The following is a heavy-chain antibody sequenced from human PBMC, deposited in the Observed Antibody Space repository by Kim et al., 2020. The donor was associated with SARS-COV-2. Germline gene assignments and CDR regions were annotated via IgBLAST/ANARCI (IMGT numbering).Heavy chain of an antibody. D-gene: IGHD6-13*01. CDR3: ARVGQKASSRYRYNWFDP. J-gene: IGHJ5*02. Sequence: SETLSLTCAVYGGSFSGYYWSWIRQPPGKGLEWIGEINHSGSTNYNPSPKSRVTISVDTSKNQFSLKLSSVTAADTAVYYCARVGQKASSRYRYNWFDPWGQGTLVTVSS. CDR2: INHSGST. V-gene: IGHV4-34*01. CDR1: GGSFSGYY.